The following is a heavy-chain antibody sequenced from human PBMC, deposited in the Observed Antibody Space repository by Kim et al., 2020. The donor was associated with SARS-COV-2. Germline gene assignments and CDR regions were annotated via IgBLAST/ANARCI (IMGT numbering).Heavy chain of an antibody. Sequence: ASVKVSCKVSGYTLTELSMHWVRQAPGKGLEWMGGFDPEDGETIYAQKFQGRVTMTEDTSTDTAYMELSSLRSEDTAVYYCATSKVIAVADWLDPWGQGTLVTVSS. CDR1: GYTLTELS. CDR2: FDPEDGET. V-gene: IGHV1-24*01. CDR3: ATSKVIAVADWLDP. D-gene: IGHD6-19*01. J-gene: IGHJ5*02.